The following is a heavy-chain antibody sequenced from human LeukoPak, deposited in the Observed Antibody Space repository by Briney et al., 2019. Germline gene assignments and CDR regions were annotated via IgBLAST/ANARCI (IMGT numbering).Heavy chain of an antibody. Sequence: HPGGSLRLSCEASGFTFSSYWMSWVRQAPGKGLEWVTLISHDGSDKYYADSVKGRFTISRDNSKNTLYLQVNSLRAEDTAVYYCAREKYAYGSGSYYPLDYWGQGTLVTVSS. D-gene: IGHD3-10*01. V-gene: IGHV3-30-3*01. J-gene: IGHJ4*02. CDR3: AREKYAYGSGSYYPLDY. CDR1: GFTFSSYW. CDR2: ISHDGSDK.